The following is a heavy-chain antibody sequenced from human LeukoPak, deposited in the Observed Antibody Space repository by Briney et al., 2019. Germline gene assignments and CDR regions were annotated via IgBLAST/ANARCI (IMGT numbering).Heavy chain of an antibody. J-gene: IGHJ4*02. CDR2: IYYSGST. Sequence: PSETLSLTCTVSGGSISSYYWSWIRQPPGKGLEWIGYIYYSGSTNYNPSLKSQVTISVDTSKNQFSLKLSSVTAADTAVYYCARTYYYDSSGYPYFDYWGQGTLVTVSS. CDR1: GGSISSYY. CDR3: ARTYYYDSSGYPYFDY. D-gene: IGHD3-22*01. V-gene: IGHV4-59*01.